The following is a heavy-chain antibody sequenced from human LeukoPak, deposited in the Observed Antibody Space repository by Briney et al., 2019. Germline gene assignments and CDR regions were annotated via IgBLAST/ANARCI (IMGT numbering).Heavy chain of an antibody. D-gene: IGHD3-10*01. J-gene: IGHJ4*02. V-gene: IGHV4-59*01. Sequence: SETLSLTCTVSGGSISSYYWSWIRQPPGKGLEWIGYIYYSGSTNYNPSLKSRVTISVDTSKNQFSLKLSSVTAADTAVYYCASGYYGSGSYYPFDYWGQGTLVTVSS. CDR2: IYYSGST. CDR3: ASGYYGSGSYYPFDY. CDR1: GGSISSYY.